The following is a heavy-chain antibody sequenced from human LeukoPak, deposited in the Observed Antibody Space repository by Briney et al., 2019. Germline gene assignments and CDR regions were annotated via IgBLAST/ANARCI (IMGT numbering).Heavy chain of an antibody. V-gene: IGHV5-51*01. CDR2: IYPGDSDT. CDR1: GSSFTSYW. CDR3: ARQGYCGGDRYRGFDY. J-gene: IGHJ4*02. D-gene: IGHD2-21*02. Sequence: GASLKISCKGSGSSFTSYWIGWVRQMPGKGLEWMGIIYPGDSDTRYSPSFQGQVTISADKSISTAYLQWSSLKASDTAMYYCARQGYCGGDRYRGFDYWGQGTLVTVSS.